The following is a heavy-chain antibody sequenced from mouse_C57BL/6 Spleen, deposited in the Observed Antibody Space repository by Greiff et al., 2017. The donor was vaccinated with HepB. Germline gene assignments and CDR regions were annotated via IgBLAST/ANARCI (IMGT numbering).Heavy chain of an antibody. J-gene: IGHJ2*01. CDR1: GFNIKDYY. V-gene: IGHV14-1*01. CDR3: THMTTVVAGDY. Sequence: EVQLQQSGAELVRPGASVKLSCTASGFNIKDYYMHWVKQRPEQGLEWIGRIDPEDGDTEYAPKFQGKATMTADTSSNTAYLQLSSLTSEDTAVYYCTHMTTVVAGDYWGQGTTLTVSS. CDR2: IDPEDGDT. D-gene: IGHD1-1*01.